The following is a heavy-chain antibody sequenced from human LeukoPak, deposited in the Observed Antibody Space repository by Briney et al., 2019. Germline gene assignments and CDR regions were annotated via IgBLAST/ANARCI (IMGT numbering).Heavy chain of an antibody. CDR1: GGSFSGYY. Sequence: PSETLSLTCAVYGGSFSGYYWSWIRQPPGKGLEWIGEINHSGSTNYNPSLKSRVTISVDTSKNQFSLKLSSVTAADTAVYYCARRGRYHDRPPFDYWGQGTLVTVSS. J-gene: IGHJ4*02. V-gene: IGHV4-34*01. D-gene: IGHD3-9*01. CDR3: ARRGRYHDRPPFDY. CDR2: INHSGST.